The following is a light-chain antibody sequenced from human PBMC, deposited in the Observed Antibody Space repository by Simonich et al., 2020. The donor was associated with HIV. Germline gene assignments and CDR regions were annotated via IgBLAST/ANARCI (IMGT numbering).Light chain of an antibody. CDR3: QQLSSDPT. V-gene: IGKV3-15*01. J-gene: IGKJ2*01. CDR1: QSVSSN. CDR2: GAS. Sequence: EIVMTQSPATLSVSPGERATLSCRASQSVSSNLAWYQQKPGQAPRLLIYGASTRATGIPARFSGSGSGTEFTLTISSMQSEDFAVYYCQQLSSDPTFGQGTKLEIK.